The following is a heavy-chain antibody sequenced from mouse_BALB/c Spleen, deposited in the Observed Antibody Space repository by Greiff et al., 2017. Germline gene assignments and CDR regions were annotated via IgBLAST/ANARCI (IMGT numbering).Heavy chain of an antibody. V-gene: IGHV5-6-4*01. J-gene: IGHJ3*01. CDR2: ISSGGSYT. Sequence: EVMLVESGGGLVKPGGSLKLSCAASGFTFSSYTMSWVRQTPEKRLEWVATISSGGSYTYYPDSVKGRFTISRDNAKNTLYLQMSSLKSEDTAMYYCTREGDEGAWFAYWGQGTLVTVSA. CDR3: TREGDEGAWFAY. CDR1: GFTFSSYT.